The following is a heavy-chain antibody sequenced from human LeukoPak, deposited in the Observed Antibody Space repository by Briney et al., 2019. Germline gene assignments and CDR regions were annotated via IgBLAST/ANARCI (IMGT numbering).Heavy chain of an antibody. D-gene: IGHD5-24*01. CDR3: ARDEVFDGYKLIDAFDI. V-gene: IGHV1-2*02. CDR1: GYTFTGYY. CDR2: INPNSGGT. Sequence: GASVKVSCKASGYTFTGYYMHWVRQAPGQGLEWMGWINPNSGGTNYAQKFQGRVTMTRDTSISTAYMELSRLRSDDTAVYYCARDEVFDGYKLIDAFDIWGQGTMVTVSS. J-gene: IGHJ3*02.